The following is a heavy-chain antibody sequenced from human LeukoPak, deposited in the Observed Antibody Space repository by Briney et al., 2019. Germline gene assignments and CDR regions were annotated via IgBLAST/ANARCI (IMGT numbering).Heavy chain of an antibody. V-gene: IGHV3-7*01. J-gene: IGHJ6*02. Sequence: PGGSLRLSCAASGFTFSSYWMSWVRQAPGKGLEWVANIKQDGSEKYYVDSVKGRFTISRDNAKNSLYLQMNSLRAEDTAVYYCARGRGAPRGYNWNDAHGMDVWGQGTTVTVSS. CDR3: ARGRGAPRGYNWNDAHGMDV. D-gene: IGHD1-20*01. CDR2: IKQDGSEK. CDR1: GFTFSSYW.